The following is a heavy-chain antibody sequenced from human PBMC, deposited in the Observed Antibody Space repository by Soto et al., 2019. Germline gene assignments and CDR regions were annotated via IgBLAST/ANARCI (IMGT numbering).Heavy chain of an antibody. CDR2: ISTSAANT. CDR3: AKSGSHSYFDY. J-gene: IGHJ4*02. V-gene: IGHV3-23*01. CDR1: EFTFSSYA. D-gene: IGHD1-26*01. Sequence: EVHLLESGGGLVQPGGSLRLSCAASEFTFSSYAMTWVRLAPGKGLEWVSSISTSAANTYYADSVKSRLTISRDNSKNTLDLQMNSLRADDTAVYYCAKSGSHSYFDYWGQGTLVTVSS.